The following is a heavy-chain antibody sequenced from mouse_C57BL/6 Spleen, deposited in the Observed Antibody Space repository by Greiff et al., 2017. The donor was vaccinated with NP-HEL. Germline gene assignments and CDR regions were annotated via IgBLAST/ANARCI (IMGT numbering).Heavy chain of an antibody. CDR3: TRRGYGSPTAY. CDR2: IRLKSDNYAT. D-gene: IGHD2-2*01. J-gene: IGHJ3*01. CDR1: GFTFSNYW. Sequence: EVKLQESGGGLVQPGGSMKLSCVASGFTFSNYWMNWVRQSPEKGLEWVAQIRLKSDNYATHYAESVKGRFTISRDDSKSSVYLQMNNLRAEDTGIYYCTRRGYGSPTAYWGQGTLVTVSA. V-gene: IGHV6-3*01.